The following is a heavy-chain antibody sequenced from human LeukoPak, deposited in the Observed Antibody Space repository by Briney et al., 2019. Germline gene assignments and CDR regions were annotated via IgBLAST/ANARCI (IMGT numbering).Heavy chain of an antibody. V-gene: IGHV4-4*02. J-gene: IGHJ3*02. D-gene: IGHD6-6*01. CDR1: GGSISSSNW. Sequence: SETLSLTCAVSGGSISSSNWWSWVRQPPGKGLEWIGEIYHSGSTNYNPSLKSRVTISVDKSKNQFSLKLSSVTAADTAVYYCARDRSIANGYAFDIWGQGTMVTVSS. CDR2: IYHSGST. CDR3: ARDRSIANGYAFDI.